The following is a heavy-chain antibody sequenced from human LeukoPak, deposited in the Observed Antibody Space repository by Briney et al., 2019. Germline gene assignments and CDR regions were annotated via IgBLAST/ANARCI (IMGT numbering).Heavy chain of an antibody. D-gene: IGHD6-13*01. CDR1: GGSFSGYY. CDR3: ARGYSSSWPNDY. J-gene: IGHJ4*02. V-gene: IGHV4-34*01. Sequence: SGTLSLTCAVYGGSFSGYYWSWIRQPPGKGLEWIGEINHSGSTNYNPSLKSRVTISVDTSKNQFSLKLSSVTAADTAVYYCARGYSSSWPNDYWGQGTLVTVSS. CDR2: INHSGST.